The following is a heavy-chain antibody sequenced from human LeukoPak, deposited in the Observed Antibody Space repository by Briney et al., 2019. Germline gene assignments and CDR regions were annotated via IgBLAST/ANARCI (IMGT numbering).Heavy chain of an antibody. D-gene: IGHD3-22*01. Sequence: ASVKVPCKASGYTFTGYYMHWVRQAPGQGLEWMGWINPNSGGTNYAQKFQGRVTMTRDTSISTAYMELSRLRSDDTAVYYCARAGARNYYDSSGSFDYWGQGTLVTVSS. J-gene: IGHJ4*02. CDR1: GYTFTGYY. CDR2: INPNSGGT. V-gene: IGHV1-2*02. CDR3: ARAGARNYYDSSGSFDY.